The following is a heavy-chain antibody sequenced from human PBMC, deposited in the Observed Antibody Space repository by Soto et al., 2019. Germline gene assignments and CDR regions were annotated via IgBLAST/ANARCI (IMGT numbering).Heavy chain of an antibody. CDR1: GFTFSGSA. J-gene: IGHJ4*02. D-gene: IGHD6-19*01. Sequence: LRLSCAASGFTFSGSAMHWVRQASGKGLEWVGRIRSKVNTYATAYAASVKGRFTISRDDSKNTAYLQMNSLKTEDTAVYYCTVPGIAVAGNWGQGTLVTVSS. CDR3: TVPGIAVAGN. CDR2: IRSKVNTYAT. V-gene: IGHV3-73*01.